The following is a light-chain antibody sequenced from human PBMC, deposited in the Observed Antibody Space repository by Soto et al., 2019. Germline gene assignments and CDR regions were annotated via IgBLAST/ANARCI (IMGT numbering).Light chain of an antibody. Sequence: EIVMTQAPATLSVSPGERATLSCRASQSVKSTLAWYQQKPDQAPMLLIYGASTRATGIPARFSGSGSRTEFTLTISSLQSEDFAVEYCQQYNNWFITVGQWTRLEI. CDR2: GAS. CDR3: QQYNNWFIT. CDR1: QSVKST. J-gene: IGKJ5*01. V-gene: IGKV3-15*01.